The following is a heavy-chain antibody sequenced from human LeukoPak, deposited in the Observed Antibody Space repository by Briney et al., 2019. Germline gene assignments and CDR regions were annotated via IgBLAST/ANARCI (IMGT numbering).Heavy chain of an antibody. D-gene: IGHD6-13*01. Sequence: SETLSLTCAVYGGSFSGYYWSWIRQPPGKGLEWIGEINHSGSTNYNPSLKSRVTISVDTSKNQFSLKLSSVTAADTAVYYCARGSAAAGTRRWYFDYWGQGTLVTVPS. J-gene: IGHJ4*02. V-gene: IGHV4-34*01. CDR1: GGSFSGYY. CDR2: INHSGST. CDR3: ARGSAAAGTRRWYFDY.